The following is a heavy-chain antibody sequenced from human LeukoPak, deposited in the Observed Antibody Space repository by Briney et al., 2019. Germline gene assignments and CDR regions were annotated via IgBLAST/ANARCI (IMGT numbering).Heavy chain of an antibody. Sequence: SETLSLTCTVSGGSISSYYWSWIRQPPGKGLEWIGRIYTSGSTNYNPSLKSRVTMSVDTSKNQFSLKLSSVTAADTAVYYCARDRGDKDIVVVVAARWSWFDPWGQGTLVTVSS. D-gene: IGHD2-15*01. CDR3: ARDRGDKDIVVVVAARWSWFDP. V-gene: IGHV4-4*07. CDR1: GGSISSYY. CDR2: IYTSGST. J-gene: IGHJ5*02.